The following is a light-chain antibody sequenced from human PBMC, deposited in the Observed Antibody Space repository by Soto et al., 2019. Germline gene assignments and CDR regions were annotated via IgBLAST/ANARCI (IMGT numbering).Light chain of an antibody. Sequence: EIVMTQSPATLSVSPGERATLSCRASQRVSSNLAWYQQKPGQAPRLLIYGASTRATGIPARFSVSGSGTEFTLTISSLQSEDFAVYYCQHYNNWPPKFTFGPGTQVDIK. V-gene: IGKV3-15*01. CDR3: QHYNNWPPKFT. CDR2: GAS. CDR1: QRVSSN. J-gene: IGKJ3*01.